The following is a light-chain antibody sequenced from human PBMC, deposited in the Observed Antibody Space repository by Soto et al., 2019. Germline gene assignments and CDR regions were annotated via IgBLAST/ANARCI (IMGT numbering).Light chain of an antibody. Sequence: VLTHFPGTLSLSPGETATLSCGASQRVSNNFLGWYQQKPGLPPRLLIYDATSRANGIPDRFIGSGSGTDFTLTISRLEPEDFAVYYCQHYVTSLTTFGQGTKVDIK. V-gene: IGKV3D-20*01. J-gene: IGKJ1*01. CDR3: QHYVTSLTT. CDR1: QRVSNNF. CDR2: DAT.